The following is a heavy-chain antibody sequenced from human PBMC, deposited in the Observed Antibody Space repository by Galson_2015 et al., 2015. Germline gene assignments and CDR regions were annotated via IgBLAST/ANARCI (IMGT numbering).Heavy chain of an antibody. CDR1: GFTFGDYA. CDR3: VREFNVLRFLEWFNFDY. D-gene: IGHD3-3*01. Sequence: SLRLSCAASGFTFGDYAMSWVRQAPGKGLEWVGFIRSKAYGGTTEYAASVKGRFTISRDDSKSIAYLQMNSLKTEDTAVYYCVREFNVLRFLEWFNFDYWGQGTLVTVSS. J-gene: IGHJ4*02. V-gene: IGHV3-49*04. CDR2: IRSKAYGGTT.